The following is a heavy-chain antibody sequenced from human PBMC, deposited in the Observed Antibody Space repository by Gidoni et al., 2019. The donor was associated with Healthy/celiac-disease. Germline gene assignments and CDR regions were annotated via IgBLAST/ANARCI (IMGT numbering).Heavy chain of an antibody. D-gene: IGHD3-3*01. V-gene: IGHV3-9*01. CDR2: ISWNSGSI. J-gene: IGHJ4*02. Sequence: EVQLVESGGGLVQPGRSLRLSCAAYGFTFDDYAMHWVRQAPGKGLEWVSGISWNSGSIGYADSVKGRFTISRDNAKNSLYLQMNSLRAEDTALYYCAKSLDFWSGYFVYWGQGTLVTVSS. CDR1: GFTFDDYA. CDR3: AKSLDFWSGYFVY.